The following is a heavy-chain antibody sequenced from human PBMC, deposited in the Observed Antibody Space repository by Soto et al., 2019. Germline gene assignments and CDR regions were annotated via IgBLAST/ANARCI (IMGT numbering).Heavy chain of an antibody. CDR3: AIGLRNWVSTGGFDY. V-gene: IGHV3-7*03. CDR1: GFSFNRHW. J-gene: IGHJ4*02. CDR2: IKEDGSEK. Sequence: EVQLVESGGALVQPGGSLRLSCATTGFSFNRHWMSWVRQAPGKGLEWVAHIKEDGSEKYYVDSVKGRFSISRDNAKNSMSLQMNRLAAEDPAVYYCAIGLRNWVSTGGFDYWGQGTLVAVSS. D-gene: IGHD7-27*01.